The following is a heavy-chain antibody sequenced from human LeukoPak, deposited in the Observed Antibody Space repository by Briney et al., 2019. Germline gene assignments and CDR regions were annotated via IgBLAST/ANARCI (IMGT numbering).Heavy chain of an antibody. CDR2: INYSGST. J-gene: IGHJ6*02. CDR1: GGSITSRDSS. Sequence: SETLSLTRTVSGGSITSRDSSWSWIRQPPGKGLEWIGYINYSGSTSYNPSLKSRVTISVDTSKNQFSLKLSSVTAADTAVYYCARDKDKKGDGLDVWGQGTTVTVSS. CDR3: ARDKDKKGDGLDV. V-gene: IGHV4-30-4*01.